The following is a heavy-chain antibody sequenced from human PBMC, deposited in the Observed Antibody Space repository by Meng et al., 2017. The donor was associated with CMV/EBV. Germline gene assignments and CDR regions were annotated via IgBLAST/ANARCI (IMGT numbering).Heavy chain of an antibody. J-gene: IGHJ6*02. V-gene: IGHV3-49*04. D-gene: IGHD4-11*01. CDR2: IRSKAYGGTT. CDR1: GFTFGDYA. Sequence: GESLRLSCTASGFTFGDYAMSWVRQAPGKGLEWVGFIRSKAYGGTTEYAASVKGRFTISRDDSKSIAYLQMNSLKTEDTAVYYCTRATVTTYYYYYYGMDVWGQGTTVTVSS. CDR3: TRATVTTYYYYYYGMDV.